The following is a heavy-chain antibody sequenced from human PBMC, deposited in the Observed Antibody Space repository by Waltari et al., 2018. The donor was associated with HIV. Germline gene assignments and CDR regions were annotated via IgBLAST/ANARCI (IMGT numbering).Heavy chain of an antibody. CDR1: GGPISSSSYC. CDR2: MFYSGGS. D-gene: IGHD1-1*01. V-gene: IGHV4-39*01. CDR3: VRQEGAGSSSGTHDS. Sequence: QLQLQESGPGLVKPAETLSLTCTVSGGPISSSSYCWGWIRQPPGKGLEWIGSMFYSGGSYHNPSLKSRVTISVDTSKNQFSLKLTSVTATDTAVYYCVRQEGAGSSSGTHDSWGQGMLVTVSS. J-gene: IGHJ4*02.